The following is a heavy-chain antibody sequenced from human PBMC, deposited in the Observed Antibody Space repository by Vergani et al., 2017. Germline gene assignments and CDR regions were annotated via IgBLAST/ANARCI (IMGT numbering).Heavy chain of an antibody. D-gene: IGHD2-15*01. CDR3: ARSRPHCTSGSCPAI. Sequence: QVKLQESGPGLLKPSQTLSLTCTVSGESIRSGSHYWSWIRQPAGKGPEWIGHIHTGGSTDLNPSFKSRVSISVDTSKSQFSLKLNSVTVADTAVYYCARSRPHCTSGSCPAIWGQGTLVTVSS. J-gene: IGHJ4*02. V-gene: IGHV4-61*02. CDR2: IHTGGST. CDR1: GESIRSGSHY.